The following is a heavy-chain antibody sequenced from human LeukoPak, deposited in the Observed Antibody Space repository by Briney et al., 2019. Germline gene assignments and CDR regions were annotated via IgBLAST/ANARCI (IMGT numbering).Heavy chain of an antibody. J-gene: IGHJ4*02. D-gene: IGHD6-13*01. Sequence: ASVTVSCTASGGTFSSYAISWVRQAPGQGLEWMGRIIPILGIANYAQKFQGRVTITADKSTSTAYMELSSLRSEDTAVYYCARVNHSSSWYYFDYWGQGTLVTVSS. CDR2: IIPILGIA. V-gene: IGHV1-69*04. CDR3: ARVNHSSSWYYFDY. CDR1: GGTFSSYA.